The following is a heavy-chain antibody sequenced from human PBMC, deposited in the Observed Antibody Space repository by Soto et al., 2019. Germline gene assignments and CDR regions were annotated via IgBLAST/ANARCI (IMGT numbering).Heavy chain of an antibody. J-gene: IGHJ6*02. Sequence: GESLKISCNGSGYSFTSYWISWVRQMPGKGLEWMGRIDPSDSYTNYSPSFQGHVTISADKSISTAYLQWSSLKASDTAMYYCARQGYCSSTSCPRDYYYGMDVWGQGTTVTVSS. D-gene: IGHD2-2*01. CDR2: IDPSDSYT. V-gene: IGHV5-10-1*01. CDR3: ARQGYCSSTSCPRDYYYGMDV. CDR1: GYSFTSYW.